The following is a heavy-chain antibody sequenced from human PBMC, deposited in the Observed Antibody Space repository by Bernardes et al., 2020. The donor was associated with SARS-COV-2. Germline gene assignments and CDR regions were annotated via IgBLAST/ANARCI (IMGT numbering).Heavy chain of an antibody. CDR2: ISYDGSNK. CDR3: AKDAEPLRLAAAGEPDFDY. V-gene: IGHV3-30*18. CDR1: GFTFSSYG. Sequence: GGSLRLSCAASGFTFSSYGMHWVRQAPGKGLEWVAVISYDGSNKYYADSVKGRFTISRDNSKNTLYLQMNSLRAEDTAVYYCAKDAEPLRLAAAGEPDFDYWGQGTLVTVSS. J-gene: IGHJ4*02. D-gene: IGHD6-13*01.